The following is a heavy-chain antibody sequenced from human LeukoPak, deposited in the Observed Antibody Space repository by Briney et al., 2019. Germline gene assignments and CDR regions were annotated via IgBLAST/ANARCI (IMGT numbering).Heavy chain of an antibody. CDR1: GGSISSYY. CDR2: IYHSGST. V-gene: IGHV4-38-2*02. CDR3: AREDSKVWFDP. Sequence: SETLSLTCTVSGGSISSYYWSWIRQPPGKGLEWIGSIYHSGSTYYNPSLKSRVTISVDTSKNQFSLKLSSVTAADTAVYYCAREDSKVWFDPWGQGTLVTVSS. J-gene: IGHJ5*02.